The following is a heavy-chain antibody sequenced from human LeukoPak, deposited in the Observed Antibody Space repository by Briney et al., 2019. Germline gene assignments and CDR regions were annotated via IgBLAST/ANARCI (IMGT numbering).Heavy chain of an antibody. CDR2: INHSGST. CDR3: ARAARQGFTMIVVPFFYFDP. CDR1: GGSISSDASD. V-gene: IGHV4-31*03. D-gene: IGHD3-22*01. J-gene: IGHJ2*01. Sequence: SQTLSLTCTVSGGSISSDASDWGWIRQHPKRGLEWVGYINHSGSTYYNPSLGSRVTMSVDTSKNQFSLKLSSVTAADSAVYYCARAARQGFTMIVVPFFYFDPWGRGTLVTVSP.